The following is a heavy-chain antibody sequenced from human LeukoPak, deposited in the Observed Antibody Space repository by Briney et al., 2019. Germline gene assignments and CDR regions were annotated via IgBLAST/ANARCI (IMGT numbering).Heavy chain of an antibody. V-gene: IGHV3-21*01. CDR3: ASSAPSDI. Sequence: PGGSLRLSCTASGFTFSRYSMNWVRQAPGKGLEWVSSISSSTSFIHYADSVKGRFTISRDNAKHSLYLQMNSLRAEDTAVYYCASSAPSDIWGRGTMVTVSS. J-gene: IGHJ3*02. CDR2: ISSSTSFI. CDR1: GFTFSRYS.